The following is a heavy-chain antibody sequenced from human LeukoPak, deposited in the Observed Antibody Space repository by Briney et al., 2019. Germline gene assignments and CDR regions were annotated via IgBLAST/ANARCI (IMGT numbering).Heavy chain of an antibody. Sequence: SETLSLTCAVYGGSFSGYYWSWIRQPPGKGLEWIGEINHSGGTNYNPSLKSRVTISVDTSKNQFSLKLSSVTAADTAVYYCARRYCSSTSCPIDYWGQGTLVTVSS. CDR1: GGSFSGYY. D-gene: IGHD2-2*01. J-gene: IGHJ4*02. V-gene: IGHV4-34*01. CDR2: INHSGGT. CDR3: ARRYCSSTSCPIDY.